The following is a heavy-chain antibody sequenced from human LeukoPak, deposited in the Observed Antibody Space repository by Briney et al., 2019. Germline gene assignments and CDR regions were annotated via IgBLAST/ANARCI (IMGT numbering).Heavy chain of an antibody. D-gene: IGHD2/OR15-2a*01. CDR3: ARDFSDPDR. V-gene: IGHV3-48*04. J-gene: IGHJ5*02. CDR1: GFTFSSYS. Sequence: PGGSLRLSCAASGFTFSSYSMNWVSQAPGKGLEWVSYISSSSSTIYYADSVKGRFTISRDNAKNSLYLQMNSLRAEDTAVYYCARDFSDPDRWGQGTLVTVSS. CDR2: ISSSSSTI.